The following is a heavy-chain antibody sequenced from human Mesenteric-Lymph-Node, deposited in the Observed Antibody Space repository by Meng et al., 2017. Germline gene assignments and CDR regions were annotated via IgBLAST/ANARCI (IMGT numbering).Heavy chain of an antibody. D-gene: IGHD1-20*01. CDR2: IYWNDDK. J-gene: IGHJ4*02. V-gene: IGHV2-5*01. CDR1: GFSLSTSGVG. Sequence: SGPTLVKPTQTLTLTCTFSGFSLSTSGVGVGWIRQPPGKALEWLALIYWNDDKRYSPSLKSRLTITKDTSKNQVALTMTNMDPVDTATYYCAHKQASLVTGITFDYWGQGTLVTVSS. CDR3: AHKQASLVTGITFDY.